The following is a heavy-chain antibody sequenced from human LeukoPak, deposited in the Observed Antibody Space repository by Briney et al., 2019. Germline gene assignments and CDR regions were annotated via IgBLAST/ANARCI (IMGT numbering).Heavy chain of an antibody. CDR2: VHHSGRT. Sequence: SETLSLTCNVPGASIFNYYWSWIRQAPGKGLEWIGYVHHSGRTNSNPSLGSRVTMSVDTSTSQLSLNLTSVTTADTAVYFCARDLRAKYWGQGTLVFVSS. D-gene: IGHD4/OR15-4a*01. J-gene: IGHJ1*01. CDR1: GASIFNYY. CDR3: ARDLRAKY. V-gene: IGHV4-59*01.